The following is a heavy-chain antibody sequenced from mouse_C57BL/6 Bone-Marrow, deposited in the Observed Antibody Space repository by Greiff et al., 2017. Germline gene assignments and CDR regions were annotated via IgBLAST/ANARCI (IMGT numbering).Heavy chain of an antibody. Sequence: DVQLQESGGGLVKPGGSLKLSCAASGFTFSSDAMSWVRQTPEKRLEWVATISDGGSYTYCPDNVTGRFTISRDNAKNNLYRQMSHLKAEDTAMYYCARDREQLRLNYFDYWGQGTTLTVSS. CDR3: ARDREQLRLNYFDY. J-gene: IGHJ2*01. CDR1: GFTFSSDA. CDR2: ISDGGSYT. V-gene: IGHV5-4*01. D-gene: IGHD3-2*02.